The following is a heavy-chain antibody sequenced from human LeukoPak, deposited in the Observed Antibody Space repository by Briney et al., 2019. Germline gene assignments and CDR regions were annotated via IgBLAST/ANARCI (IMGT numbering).Heavy chain of an antibody. J-gene: IGHJ2*01. CDR2: INAGNGNT. CDR3: AKNGDPYWYFDL. Sequence: PWASVKVSCKASGYTFTSYAMHWVRQAPGQRFEWMGWINAGNGNTKYSQKFQGRVTITRDTSASTAYMELSSLRSEDTAVYYCAKNGDPYWYFDLWGRGTLVTVSS. CDR1: GYTFTSYA. D-gene: IGHD4-17*01. V-gene: IGHV1-3*01.